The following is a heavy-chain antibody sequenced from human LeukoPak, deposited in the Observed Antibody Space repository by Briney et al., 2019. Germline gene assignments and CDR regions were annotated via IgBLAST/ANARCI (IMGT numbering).Heavy chain of an antibody. D-gene: IGHD3-22*01. CDR3: ARDPSNSSGYHAHFDS. V-gene: IGHV1-18*01. Sequence: ASVKVSCKASGYTFSHHGISWVRQAPGQGLEWMGWISCYNGDTMYAQNVQGSVTMTTDTSTRTAYMELRSLRSDDTAMYYCARDPSNSSGYHAHFDSWGQGTLVTVSS. CDR2: ISCYNGDT. J-gene: IGHJ4*02. CDR1: GYTFSHHG.